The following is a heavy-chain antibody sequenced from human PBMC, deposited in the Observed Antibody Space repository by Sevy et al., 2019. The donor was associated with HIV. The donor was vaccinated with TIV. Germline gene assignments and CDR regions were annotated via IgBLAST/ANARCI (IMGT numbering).Heavy chain of an antibody. V-gene: IGHV1-8*01. J-gene: IGHJ4*02. D-gene: IGHD6-19*01. CDR2: MNPISGNT. CDR3: ARAGSGWYDHYFDP. CDR1: GYTFTGYD. Sequence: ASVKVSCKASGYTFTGYDMNWVRQATGQGLEWMGWMNPISGNTGYAQKFQGRVTMTRNTSISTAYMELRSLRSEDTAMYYCARAGSGWYDHYFDPWGQGSRVTVSS.